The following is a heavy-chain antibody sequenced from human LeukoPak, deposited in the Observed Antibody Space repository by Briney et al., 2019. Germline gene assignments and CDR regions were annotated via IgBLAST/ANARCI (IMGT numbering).Heavy chain of an antibody. D-gene: IGHD2-2*01. CDR3: ARSSSGTHFDY. Sequence: PGGSLRLSCAASGFTFSDYYMSWIRQAPGKGLEWLSYISNSGGTMFYAASVKGRFTIFRANAKNSLYLQINSLRAEDTAVYYCARSSSGTHFDYWGQGTLVTVSS. CDR2: ISNSGGTM. V-gene: IGHV3-11*01. CDR1: GFTFSDYY. J-gene: IGHJ4*02.